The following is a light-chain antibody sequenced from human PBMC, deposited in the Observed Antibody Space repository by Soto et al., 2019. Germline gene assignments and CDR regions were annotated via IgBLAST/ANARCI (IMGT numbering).Light chain of an antibody. CDR2: KAS. V-gene: IGKV1-5*03. Sequence: DIHMTQSPSTLSASVGDRFTITCRASQIISTWLAWYQQKPGKAPKLLIYKASSLESGVPSRFSGSGSGAEFTLTISSLQPDDFATYYCQQYNSYSGTFGQGTKVDIK. CDR3: QQYNSYSGT. CDR1: QIISTW. J-gene: IGKJ1*01.